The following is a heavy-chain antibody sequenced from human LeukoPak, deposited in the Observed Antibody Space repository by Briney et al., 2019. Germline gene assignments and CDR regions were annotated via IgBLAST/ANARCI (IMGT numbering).Heavy chain of an antibody. D-gene: IGHD2-15*01. CDR3: ARDGPFRYCSGGSCYSY. V-gene: IGHV7-4-1*02. J-gene: IGHJ4*02. CDR2: INTNTGNP. Sequence: ASVKVSCKASGYTFTSYAMNWVRQAPGQGLEWMGWINTNTGNPTYAQGFTGRFVFSLDTSVSTAYLQISSLKAEDTAVCYCARDGPFRYCSGGSCYSYWGQGTLVTVSS. CDR1: GYTFTSYA.